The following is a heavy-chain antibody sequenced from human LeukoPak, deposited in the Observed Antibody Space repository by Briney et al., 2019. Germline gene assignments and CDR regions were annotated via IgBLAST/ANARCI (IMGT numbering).Heavy chain of an antibody. V-gene: IGHV3-23*01. CDR1: GFSFRTFA. D-gene: IGHD3-10*01. CDR2: ISSSGDNT. Sequence: GGSLRLSCAASGFSFRTFAMSWTRQAPGKGLEWVSAISSSGDNTYYADSVRGRFTISRDNSKNTVYLQMNSLRAEDTAVYYCANSNTYYYDSGSSFDFWGQGTLVTVSS. J-gene: IGHJ4*02. CDR3: ANSNTYYYDSGSSFDF.